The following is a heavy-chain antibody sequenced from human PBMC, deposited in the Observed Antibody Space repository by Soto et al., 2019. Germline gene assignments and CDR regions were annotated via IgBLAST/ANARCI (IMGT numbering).Heavy chain of an antibody. V-gene: IGHV4-34*01. CDR1: GWSFSGYY. J-gene: IGHJ5*02. D-gene: IGHD2-15*01. CDR3: ARGPRYCSGGSCYAWFDP. Sequence: PSATLSLTCTVDGWSFSGYYWSWRRQPPGKGLEWIGEINHSGSTNYNPSLKSRVTISVDTSKNQFSLKLSSVTAADTAVYYCARGPRYCSGGSCYAWFDPWGQGTLVTVSS. CDR2: INHSGST.